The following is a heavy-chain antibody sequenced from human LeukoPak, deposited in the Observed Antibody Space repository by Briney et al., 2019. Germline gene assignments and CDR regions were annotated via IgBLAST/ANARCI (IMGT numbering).Heavy chain of an antibody. J-gene: IGHJ4*02. Sequence: RTSETLSLTCTVSGGSISSSSYYWGWIRQPPGKGLEWIGSIYYSGSTYNNPSLKSRVTISVDTSKNQFSLKLSSVTAADTAVYYCARHSGGATDLIDYWGQGTLVTVSS. D-gene: IGHD1-26*01. V-gene: IGHV4-39*01. CDR2: IYYSGST. CDR3: ARHSGGATDLIDY. CDR1: GGSISSSSYY.